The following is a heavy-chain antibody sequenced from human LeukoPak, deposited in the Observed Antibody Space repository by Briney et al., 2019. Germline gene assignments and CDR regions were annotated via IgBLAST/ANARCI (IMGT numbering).Heavy chain of an antibody. CDR1: GFTVSSNY. V-gene: IGHV3-66*01. D-gene: IGHD3-10*01. CDR2: IYSGDST. J-gene: IGHJ4*02. CDR3: ARGLWFGELSIDY. Sequence: GGSLRLSCAASGFTVSSNYMNWVRQAPGKGLEWVSVIYSGDSTYYADSVKGRFTISRDNSKNTLYLQMNSLRAEDTAVYYCARGLWFGELSIDYWGQGTLVTVSS.